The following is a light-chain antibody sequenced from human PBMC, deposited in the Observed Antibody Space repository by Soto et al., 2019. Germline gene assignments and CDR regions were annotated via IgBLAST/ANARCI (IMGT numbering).Light chain of an antibody. CDR1: SSNIGNNY. V-gene: IGLV1-51*02. J-gene: IGLJ3*02. Sequence: QSVLTQPPSVSAAPGQKVTISCSGSSSNIGNNYVSWYQPLPGIVPKLLIYENNKRPSVIPDRISGSKSGTSATLVITGLQTVDEADYYCGTWDSSLTSGVFGGGTKVTVL. CDR3: GTWDSSLTSGV. CDR2: ENN.